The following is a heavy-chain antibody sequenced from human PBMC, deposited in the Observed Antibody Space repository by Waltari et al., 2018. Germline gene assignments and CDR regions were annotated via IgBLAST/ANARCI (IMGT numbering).Heavy chain of an antibody. CDR2: IYYSGST. D-gene: IGHD2-15*01. CDR1: GGSISSSSYY. V-gene: IGHV4-39*07. J-gene: IGHJ4*02. Sequence: QLQLQESGPGLVKPSETLSLTCTVSGGSISSSSYYWGWIRQPPGKGLEWIGSIYYSGSTYYNPSLKSRVTISVDTSKNQFSLKLSSVTAADTAVYYCARGSKWWRHAKFDYWGQGTLVTVSS. CDR3: ARGSKWWRHAKFDY.